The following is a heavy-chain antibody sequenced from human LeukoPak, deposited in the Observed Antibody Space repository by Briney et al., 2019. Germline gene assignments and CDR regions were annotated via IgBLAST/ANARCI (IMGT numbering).Heavy chain of an antibody. D-gene: IGHD6-13*01. Sequence: TSETLSLTCAVYGGSFSGYYWSWIRQPPGKGLEWIGEINHSGSTYYNPSLKSRVTISVDTSKNQFSLKLSSVTAADTAVYYCARHSPLDSLGYSSSWYVNYYYYGMDVWGQGTTVTVSS. J-gene: IGHJ6*02. V-gene: IGHV4-34*01. CDR3: ARHSPLDSLGYSSSWYVNYYYYGMDV. CDR1: GGSFSGYY. CDR2: INHSGST.